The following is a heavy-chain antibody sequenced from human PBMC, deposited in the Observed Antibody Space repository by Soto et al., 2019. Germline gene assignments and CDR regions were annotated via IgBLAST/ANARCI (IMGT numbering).Heavy chain of an antibody. CDR1: GGTFSSYA. CDR3: ARHYYYFWSGYQIPHYYYYYGMDV. D-gene: IGHD3-3*01. CDR2: IIPIFGTA. V-gene: IGHV1-69*13. J-gene: IGHJ6*02. Sequence: SVKVSCKASGGTFSSYAISWVRQAPGQGLEWMGGIIPIFGTANYAQKFQGRVTITADESTSTAYMELSSLRSEDTAVYYCARHYYYFWSGYQIPHYYYYYGMDVWGQGTTVTVSS.